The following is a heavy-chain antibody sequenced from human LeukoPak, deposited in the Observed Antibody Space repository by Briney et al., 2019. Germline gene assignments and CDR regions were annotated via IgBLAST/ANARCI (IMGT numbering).Heavy chain of an antibody. CDR2: INTDGSST. Sequence: PGGSLRLSCAASGFTFSSYWMHWVRQAPGKGLVWVSRINTDGSSTSYADSVKGRFTISRDNAKNTLYLQMNSLRAEDTALYFCMRDQDWAFDYWGQGTLVTVSS. CDR1: GFTFSSYW. V-gene: IGHV3-74*01. CDR3: MRDQDWAFDY. J-gene: IGHJ4*02. D-gene: IGHD3-9*01.